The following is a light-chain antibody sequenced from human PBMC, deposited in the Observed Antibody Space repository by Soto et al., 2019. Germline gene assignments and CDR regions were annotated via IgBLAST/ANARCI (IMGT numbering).Light chain of an antibody. CDR1: QGITDR. Sequence: DIQMTQSPSSLSASVGDRVTLTCRASQGITDRLTWFQQKPGKAPKSLIYDASTLQYGVPSRFSGGGSVTDFTLTISSLQPEYSATYYCQQYGNYPYTFGLGTKLEIK. V-gene: IGKV1-16*01. J-gene: IGKJ2*01. CDR2: DAS. CDR3: QQYGNYPYT.